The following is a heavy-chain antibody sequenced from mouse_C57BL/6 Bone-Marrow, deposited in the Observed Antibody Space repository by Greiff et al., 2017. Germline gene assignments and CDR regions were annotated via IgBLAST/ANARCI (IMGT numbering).Heavy chain of an antibody. V-gene: IGHV14-4*01. CDR1: GFNIKDDY. CDR3: TTLSFFDY. J-gene: IGHJ2*01. Sequence: VQLQQSGAELVRPGASVKLSCTASGFNIKDDYMHWVKQRPEQGLEWIGWIDPENGDTEYASKFQGKATITADTSSNTAYLRLSSLTSEDTAVYYCTTLSFFDYWGQGTTLTVSS. CDR2: IDPENGDT.